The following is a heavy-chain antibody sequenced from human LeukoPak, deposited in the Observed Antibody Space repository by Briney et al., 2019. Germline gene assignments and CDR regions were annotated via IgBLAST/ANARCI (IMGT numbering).Heavy chain of an antibody. CDR1: GFSFSTYD. Sequence: GGSLRLSCAGSGFSFSTYDMLWVRQAPGKGLEWASAIGSGGDTYYTDSVKGRFTISRESAKNSFYLQMNGLNAGDTAVYFCARAVAGTDEIDSWGQGTLVTVSS. D-gene: IGHD6-19*01. V-gene: IGHV3-13*01. J-gene: IGHJ4*02. CDR2: IGSGGDT. CDR3: ARAVAGTDEIDS.